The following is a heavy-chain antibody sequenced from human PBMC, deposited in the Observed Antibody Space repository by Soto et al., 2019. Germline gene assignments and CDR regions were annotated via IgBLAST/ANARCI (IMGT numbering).Heavy chain of an antibody. CDR3: SSRGRYYVVDV. J-gene: IGHJ6*02. D-gene: IGHD3-10*01. CDR2: IPSTGGRT. V-gene: IGHV3-23*01. Sequence: PGGSLRLSCAASGFTFSIYAMTWVRHAPGKSLQWVSTIPSTGGRTYVADSVKGRFTISRDNSKNTLYLQMNSLRDEDTAVYYCSSRGRYYVVDVWGQGTTVTVSS. CDR1: GFTFSIYA.